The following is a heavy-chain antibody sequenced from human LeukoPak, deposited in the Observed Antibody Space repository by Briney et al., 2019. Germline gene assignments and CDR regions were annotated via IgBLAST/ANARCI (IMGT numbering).Heavy chain of an antibody. CDR2: IYYSGNT. D-gene: IGHD7-27*01. Sequence: SETLSLTCIVSGGSLSNSNYYWGWIRQPPGKGLEWIGNIYYSGNTYYNSSLKSRVTISVDTSKNQFSLKLSSVTAADTAVYYCASLLNGGVAHWFDPWGQGTLVTVSS. CDR1: GGSLSNSNYY. J-gene: IGHJ5*02. V-gene: IGHV4-39*01. CDR3: ASLLNGGVAHWFDP.